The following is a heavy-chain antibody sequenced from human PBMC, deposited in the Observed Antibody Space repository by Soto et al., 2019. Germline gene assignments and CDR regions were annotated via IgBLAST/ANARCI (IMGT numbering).Heavy chain of an antibody. J-gene: IGHJ1*01. Sequence: ASVKVSCKASGYTFTSYAMSWVRQAPGQGLEWMGYINTNNGNTNYVQKFQGRVTMTTDTSTSTAYMELRSLRSDDTAVYYCVRDGPITVVRGAQPFGGHWGQGTLVTVSS. CDR2: INTNNGNT. CDR1: GYTFTSYA. D-gene: IGHD3-10*01. CDR3: VRDGPITVVRGAQPFGGH. V-gene: IGHV1-18*01.